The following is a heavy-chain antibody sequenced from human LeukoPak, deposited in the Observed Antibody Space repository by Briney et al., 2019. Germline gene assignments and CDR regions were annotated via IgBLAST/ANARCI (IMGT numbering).Heavy chain of an antibody. Sequence: GGSLRLSCAASGFTFSSYAMSWVRQAPGKGLEWVSAISGSGGSTYYADSVKGRFTISRDNSKNTLYLQMNSLRAEDTAVYYCAKELRYCSSTSCLYYFDYWGQGTLVTASS. V-gene: IGHV3-23*01. J-gene: IGHJ4*02. CDR2: ISGSGGST. D-gene: IGHD2-2*01. CDR3: AKELRYCSSTSCLYYFDY. CDR1: GFTFSSYA.